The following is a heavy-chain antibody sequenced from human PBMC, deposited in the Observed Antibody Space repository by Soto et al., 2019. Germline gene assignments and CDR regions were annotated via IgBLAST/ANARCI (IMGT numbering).Heavy chain of an antibody. CDR3: AREVVVTKGGYFDY. CDR2: IIPILGIA. J-gene: IGHJ4*02. CDR1: GGTFSSYT. V-gene: IGHV1-69*08. Sequence: QVQLVQSGAEVKKPGSSVKVSCKASGGTFSSYTISWVRQPPGQGLEWMGRIIPILGIANYAQKFQGRVTITADKPTSTAYMELSSLRSEDTAVYYCAREVVVTKGGYFDYWGQGTLVTVSS. D-gene: IGHD2-15*01.